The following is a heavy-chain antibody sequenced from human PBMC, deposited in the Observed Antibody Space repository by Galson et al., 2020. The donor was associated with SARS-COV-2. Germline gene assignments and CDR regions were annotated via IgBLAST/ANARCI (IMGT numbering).Heavy chain of an antibody. CDR1: GFTFRSYA. Sequence: GGSLRLSCAASGFTFRSYAMTWVRQAPGKGLEWVAGIRSTGGRTFYADSVKGRFTISRDNSKSTMFLQLSSLRGEDTAVYYCARVEVASGTSNWFDPWGQGTLVTVSS. CDR3: ARVEVASGTSNWFDP. CDR2: IRSTGGRT. J-gene: IGHJ5*02. V-gene: IGHV3-23*01. D-gene: IGHD1-26*01.